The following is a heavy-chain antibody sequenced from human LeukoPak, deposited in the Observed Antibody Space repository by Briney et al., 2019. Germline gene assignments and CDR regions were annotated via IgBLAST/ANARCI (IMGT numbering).Heavy chain of an antibody. J-gene: IGHJ4*02. CDR2: INDDGSTT. CDR3: ARGPAANSGNYYVGDY. Sequence: GGSLRLSCAASGFTFSRSWMHWVRQAPGKGLVWVSRINDDGSTTSYADSVEGRFTISRDNAKKTLFLQMNSLRAEDTGVYYCARGPAANSGNYYVGDYWGQGTLVTVSS. V-gene: IGHV3-74*01. CDR1: GFTFSRSW. D-gene: IGHD1-26*01.